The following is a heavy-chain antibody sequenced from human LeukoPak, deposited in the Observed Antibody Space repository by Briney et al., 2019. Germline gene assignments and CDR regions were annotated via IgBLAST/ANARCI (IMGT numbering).Heavy chain of an antibody. Sequence: GGSLRLSCSASKVTFSSYAMSWVRQAPGKGLEWLSYITGRGSTKYYADSVRGRLNISRENSKNSLYLQINSLRAEDMAVYYCARLLDISDHWGQGTLVTVSS. CDR2: ITGRGSTK. J-gene: IGHJ4*02. D-gene: IGHD3-22*01. V-gene: IGHV3-48*03. CDR1: KVTFSSYA. CDR3: ARLLDISDH.